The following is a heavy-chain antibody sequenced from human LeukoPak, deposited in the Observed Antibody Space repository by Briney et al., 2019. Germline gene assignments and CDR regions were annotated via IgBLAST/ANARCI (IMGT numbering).Heavy chain of an antibody. D-gene: IGHD2-2*01. CDR3: ARAPSGCGSTCPSDH. J-gene: IGHJ4*02. CDR2: IHDNGDS. V-gene: IGHV4-4*07. CDR1: GGSISGYF. Sequence: SETLSLACTVSGGSISGYFWSWIRQPAGKGLEWIGRIHDNGDSNHNPSLKSRVTMALDTSGDQVSLKLTSVTAADTAVYYCARAPSGCGSTCPSDHWGPGTLVTVSS.